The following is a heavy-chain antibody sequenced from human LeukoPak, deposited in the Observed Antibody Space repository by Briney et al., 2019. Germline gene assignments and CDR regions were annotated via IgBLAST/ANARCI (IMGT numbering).Heavy chain of an antibody. CDR1: GYSISSGYY. J-gene: IGHJ6*03. D-gene: IGHD5-18*01. CDR2: IYHSGST. V-gene: IGHV4-38-2*01. CDR3: ARHLRGYSYGYDYYYMDV. Sequence: SETLSLTCAVSGYSISSGYYWGWIRQPPGKGLGWIGSIYHSGSTYYNPSLQSRVTISVDTSKNQFSLKLSSVTAADTAVYYCARHLRGYSYGYDYYYMDVWGKGTTVTVSS.